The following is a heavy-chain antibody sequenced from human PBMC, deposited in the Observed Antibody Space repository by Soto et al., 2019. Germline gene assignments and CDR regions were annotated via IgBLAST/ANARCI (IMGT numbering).Heavy chain of an antibody. CDR3: TRRGSSSSAYYYYYMDV. J-gene: IGHJ6*03. D-gene: IGHD6-6*01. CDR1: GGSISTYY. Sequence: QVQLQESGPGLVKPSETLSLTCTVSGGSISTYYWSWIRQPPGKGLEWIGYIHYSGSTNYHPSLKSRVTISIDTSKKQFSLKLSSVTAADTAVYYCTRRGSSSSAYYYYYMDVWGKGTTVTVSS. V-gene: IGHV4-59*08. CDR2: IHYSGST.